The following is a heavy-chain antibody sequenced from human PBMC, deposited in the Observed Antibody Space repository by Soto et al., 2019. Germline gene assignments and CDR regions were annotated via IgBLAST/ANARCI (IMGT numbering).Heavy chain of an antibody. CDR2: ISYGGST. CDR1: GGSINSGGYC. Sequence: QVQLQESGPGLVKPSQTLSLTCTVSGGSINSGGYCWSWIRQPPGKGLDWIGCISYGGSTSYNPSLKSRVNISGDTSKNQFSLKLTSVTAADTAVYYCSRGILVWGQGALITVSS. J-gene: IGHJ4*02. V-gene: IGHV4-31*03. D-gene: IGHD5-18*01. CDR3: SRGILV.